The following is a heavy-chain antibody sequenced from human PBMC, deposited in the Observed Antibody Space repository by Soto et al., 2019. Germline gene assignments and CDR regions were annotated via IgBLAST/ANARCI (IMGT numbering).Heavy chain of an antibody. J-gene: IGHJ3*02. D-gene: IGHD4-17*01. CDR1: GFIVINNY. V-gene: IGHV3-53*01. CDR3: ARGGYGGNSSPAADCFDI. Sequence: WRSLSLSCAASGFIVINNYINWVRQSPGKGLEWVSVIYTGGRTSYGDSVKGRFTISRDSSKNTLYLQMNSLRVEDTAVYYCARGGYGGNSSPAADCFDIWGRGTMVTV. CDR2: IYTGGRT.